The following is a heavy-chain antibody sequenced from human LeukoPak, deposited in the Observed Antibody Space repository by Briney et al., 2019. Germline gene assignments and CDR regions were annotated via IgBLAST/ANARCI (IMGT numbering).Heavy chain of an antibody. J-gene: IGHJ4*02. CDR1: GFTVSSNY. CDR2: IYSGGST. D-gene: IGHD3-10*01. CDR3: ARAVGVNKSYFDY. Sequence: GGSLRLSCAASGFTVSSNYMSWVRQAPGKGLEWVSVIYSGGSTYYADSVKGRFTISRDNSKNTLYLQMNSLRAEDTAAYYCARAVGVNKSYFDYWGQGTLVTVSS. V-gene: IGHV3-53*01.